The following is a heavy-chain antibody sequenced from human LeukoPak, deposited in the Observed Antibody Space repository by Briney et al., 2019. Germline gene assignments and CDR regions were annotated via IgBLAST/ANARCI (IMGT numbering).Heavy chain of an antibody. V-gene: IGHV3-21*01. D-gene: IGHD3-16*01. CDR3: ARDKGGGAFDI. Sequence: GGSLRLSCAASGFTFSSYSMTWVCQAPGRGLEWVSSISSSSSYIYYADSVKGRFTISRDNAKNSLYLQMNSLRAEDTAVYYCARDKGGGAFDIWGQGTMVTVSS. CDR2: ISSSSSYI. CDR1: GFTFSSYS. J-gene: IGHJ3*02.